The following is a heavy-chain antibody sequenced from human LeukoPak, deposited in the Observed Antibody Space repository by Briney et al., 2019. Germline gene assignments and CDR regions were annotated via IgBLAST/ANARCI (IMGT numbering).Heavy chain of an antibody. CDR3: AHRHPAYYDYVWGNYRSLDWFDP. V-gene: IGHV2-5*02. J-gene: IGHJ5*02. CDR2: IYWDDDK. Sequence: SGPTLVNSTQTLTLTCTFSGFSLSTSGVGVGWVRQPPGKALEWLALIYWDDDKRYNPSLETRLTITKDTSKNQVVLRMTNVDPVDTATYYCAHRHPAYYDYVWGNYRSLDWFDPWGQGISVTVSS. CDR1: GFSLSTSGVG. D-gene: IGHD3-16*02.